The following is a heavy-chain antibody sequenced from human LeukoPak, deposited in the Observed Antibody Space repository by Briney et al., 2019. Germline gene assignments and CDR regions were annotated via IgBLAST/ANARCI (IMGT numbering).Heavy chain of an antibody. CDR1: GYTFTSYD. V-gene: IGHV7-4-1*02. Sequence: ASVKVSCKASGYTFTSYDIDWVRQATGQGLECMGGINTKTGNPTYAQGFTGRFVFSLDTSVSTAYLQISSLKAEDTAVYYCARDYWDDSSGDDYWGQGTLVTVSS. CDR3: ARDYWDDSSGDDY. J-gene: IGHJ4*02. CDR2: INTKTGNP. D-gene: IGHD3-22*01.